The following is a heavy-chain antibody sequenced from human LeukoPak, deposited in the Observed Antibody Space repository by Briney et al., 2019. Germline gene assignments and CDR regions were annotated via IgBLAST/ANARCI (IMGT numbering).Heavy chain of an antibody. Sequence: GASVKVSCKASGYTFTSYDINWVRQATGQGLGWMGWMNPNSGNTGYAQKFQGRVTMTRNTSISTAYMELSSLRSEDTAVYYCARGGYCSGGSCYSHNWFDPWGQGTLVTVSS. J-gene: IGHJ5*02. D-gene: IGHD2-15*01. CDR1: GYTFTSYD. CDR3: ARGGYCSGGSCYSHNWFDP. V-gene: IGHV1-8*01. CDR2: MNPNSGNT.